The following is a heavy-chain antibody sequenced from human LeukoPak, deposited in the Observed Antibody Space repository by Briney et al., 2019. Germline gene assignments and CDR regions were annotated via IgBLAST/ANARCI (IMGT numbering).Heavy chain of an antibody. D-gene: IGHD6-13*01. CDR1: GGSLSGYY. CDR2: INHSGST. J-gene: IGHJ4*02. CDR3: ARGIAAAGGFDY. Sequence: PSETLSLTCAVYGGSLSGYYWSWIRQPPGKGLEWIGEINHSGSTNYNPSLKSRVTISVDTSKNQFSLKLSSVTAADTAVYYCARGIAAAGGFDYWGQGTLVTVSS. V-gene: IGHV4-34*01.